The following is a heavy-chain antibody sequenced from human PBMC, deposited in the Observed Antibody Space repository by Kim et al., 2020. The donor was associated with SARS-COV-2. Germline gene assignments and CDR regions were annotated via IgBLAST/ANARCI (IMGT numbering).Heavy chain of an antibody. CDR1: GGSISSGGFY. CDR2: LYHSGST. D-gene: IGHD3-10*01. Sequence: SETLSLTCIVSGGSISSGGFYWSWIRQHPGKGLEWIGFLYHSGSTYYNPSLKSRVTTSLDTSKNQFSLRLSSVTAADTAVYYCARVRGSSVTSHFDYWGQGTLVTVSS. V-gene: IGHV4-31*03. CDR3: ARVRGSSVTSHFDY. J-gene: IGHJ4*02.